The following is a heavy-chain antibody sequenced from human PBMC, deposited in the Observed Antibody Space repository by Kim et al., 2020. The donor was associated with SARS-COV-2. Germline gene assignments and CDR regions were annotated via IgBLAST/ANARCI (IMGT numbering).Heavy chain of an antibody. CDR2: INHSGST. D-gene: IGHD2-15*01. V-gene: IGHV4-34*01. Sequence: SETLSLTCAVYGGSFSGYYWSWIRQPPGKGLEWIGEINHSGSTHYNPSLTSRVTISVDTSKNQFSLKLSSVTAADTPVYYYARAPGSAFDIWGQGTMVTV. CDR3: ARAPGSAFDI. J-gene: IGHJ3*02. CDR1: GGSFSGYY.